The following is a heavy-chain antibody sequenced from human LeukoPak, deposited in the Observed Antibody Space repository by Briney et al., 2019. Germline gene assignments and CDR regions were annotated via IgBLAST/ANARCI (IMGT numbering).Heavy chain of an antibody. V-gene: IGHV7-4-1*02. Sequence: ASVKVSCKASGYTVTTYTLVWVRQAPGQGLEWMGWINTNTGTPTYAQDFTGRFVFSLDTSANTAYLQISSLKPADTAVYYCARQFGDYYWFFDLWGRGSLVTVSS. J-gene: IGHJ2*01. CDR1: GYTVTTYT. D-gene: IGHD4-17*01. CDR2: INTNTGTP. CDR3: ARQFGDYYWFFDL.